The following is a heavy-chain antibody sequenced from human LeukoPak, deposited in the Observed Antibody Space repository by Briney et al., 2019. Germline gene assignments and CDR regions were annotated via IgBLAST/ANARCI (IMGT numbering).Heavy chain of an antibody. V-gene: IGHV3-66*01. CDR2: IYSGGST. Sequence: PGGSLRLSCAASGFTVSSNYMSWVRQAPGKGLEWVSVIYSGGSTYYADSVKGRFTISRDNSKNTLYLQMNSLRAEDTAVYYCARDREYYDSSGYRDYWGQGTLVTVSS. CDR1: GFTVSSNY. D-gene: IGHD3-22*01. J-gene: IGHJ4*02. CDR3: ARDREYYDSSGYRDY.